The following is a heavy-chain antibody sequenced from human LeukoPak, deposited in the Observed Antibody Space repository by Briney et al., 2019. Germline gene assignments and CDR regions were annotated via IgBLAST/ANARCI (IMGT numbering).Heavy chain of an antibody. Sequence: SETLSLTCTVSGGSISSYYWSWIRQPPGKGLEWIGYIYYSWSTNYNPSLKSRVTISVDTSKNQFSLKLSSVTAADTAVYYCARSIAAAGTNFDYWGQGTLVTVSS. J-gene: IGHJ4*02. D-gene: IGHD6-13*01. CDR2: IYYSWST. CDR3: ARSIAAAGTNFDY. CDR1: GGSISSYY. V-gene: IGHV4-59*01.